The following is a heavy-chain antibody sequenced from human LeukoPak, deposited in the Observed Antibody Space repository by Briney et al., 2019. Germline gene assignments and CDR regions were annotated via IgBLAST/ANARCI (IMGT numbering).Heavy chain of an antibody. D-gene: IGHD1-26*01. Sequence: ASVKVSCKASGYTFTSYGISWVRQAPGQGLEWMGWISAYNGNTNYAQKLQGRVTMTTDTSTSTAYMELRSLRSDDTAVYYCARERSFPWERDYYFDYWGQGTLVTVSS. CDR1: GYTFTSYG. CDR3: ARERSFPWERDYYFDY. CDR2: ISAYNGNT. V-gene: IGHV1-18*01. J-gene: IGHJ4*02.